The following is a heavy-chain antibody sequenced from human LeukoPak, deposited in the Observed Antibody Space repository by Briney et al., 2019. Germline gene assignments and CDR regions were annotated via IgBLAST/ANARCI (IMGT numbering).Heavy chain of an antibody. D-gene: IGHD1-26*01. CDR2: ISGSGGST. J-gene: IGHJ3*02. CDR1: GFTFSNYA. CDR3: AKDPLLDAFDI. Sequence: GGSLRLSCAASGFTFSNYAMSGVRQAPGKGLEWVSVISGSGGSTYYADSVKGRFTISRDNSKNTLYLQMNSLRAEDTAVYYCAKDPLLDAFDIWGQGTMVTVSS. V-gene: IGHV3-23*01.